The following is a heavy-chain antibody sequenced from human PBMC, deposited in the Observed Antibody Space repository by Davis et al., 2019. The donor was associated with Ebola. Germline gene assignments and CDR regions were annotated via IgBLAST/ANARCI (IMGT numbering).Heavy chain of an antibody. CDR2: ISGSGGST. Sequence: GESLKLSCAASGFTFSDYAMNWVRQAPGKGLEWVSGISGSGGSTYYADSVKDRFTISRDNSKNTLYLQLNSLRAEDTAIYSCAKGIGVLVLSALDYWGQGILVTVSP. V-gene: IGHV3-23*01. D-gene: IGHD3-3*01. CDR1: GFTFSDYA. CDR3: AKGIGVLVLSALDY. J-gene: IGHJ4*02.